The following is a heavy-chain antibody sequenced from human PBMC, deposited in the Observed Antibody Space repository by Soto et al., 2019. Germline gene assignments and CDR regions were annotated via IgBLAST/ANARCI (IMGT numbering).Heavy chain of an antibody. V-gene: IGHV3-74*01. CDR3: ARGGSGSYYGY. CDR2: TNSDGSST. D-gene: IGHD1-26*01. CDR1: GFTFSNYW. J-gene: IGHJ4*02. Sequence: PGGSLRLSCAASGFTFSNYWMHWVRQVPGKGLVWVSRTNSDGSSTSYADSVKGRFTISRDNAKNTLYLQMNSLRAEDTAVYYCARGGSGSYYGYWGQGTLVTVSS.